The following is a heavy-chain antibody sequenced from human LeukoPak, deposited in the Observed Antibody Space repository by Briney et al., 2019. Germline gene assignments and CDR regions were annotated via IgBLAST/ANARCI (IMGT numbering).Heavy chain of an antibody. D-gene: IGHD3-22*01. CDR1: GYTFTSYD. CDR2: MNPNSGNT. J-gene: IGHJ4*02. Sequence: ASVKVSCKASGYTFTSYDINWVRQATGQGLEWMGGMNPNSGNTVYAQKFQGRVTMTRNTSISTADIELSMMRSEDTAVEYCVRGLMIAVIRGHWGQETQVTVSS. V-gene: IGHV1-8*01. CDR3: VRGLMIAVIRGH.